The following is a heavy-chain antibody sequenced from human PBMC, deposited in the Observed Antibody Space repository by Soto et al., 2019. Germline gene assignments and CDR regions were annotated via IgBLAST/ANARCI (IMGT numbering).Heavy chain of an antibody. Sequence: EVQLLESGGGLVQPGGSLRLSCAASGFTFSRYAMSWVRQAPGKGLEWVSAISGSGGSTYYADSVKGRFTISRDNSKNTLYLQMNSLRAEDTAVYYCAKCQRYSSSWRTLEYWYFDLWGRGTLVTVSS. J-gene: IGHJ2*01. V-gene: IGHV3-23*01. CDR3: AKCQRYSSSWRTLEYWYFDL. D-gene: IGHD6-13*01. CDR2: ISGSGGST. CDR1: GFTFSRYA.